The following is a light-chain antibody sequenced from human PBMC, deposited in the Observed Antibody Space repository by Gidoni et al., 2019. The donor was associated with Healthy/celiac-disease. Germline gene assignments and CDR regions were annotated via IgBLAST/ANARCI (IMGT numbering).Light chain of an antibody. CDR2: GAS. J-gene: IGKJ2*01. Sequence: ELVLTQSPGTLSLSPGERATLSCRASQSVSSSYLAWYQQKPGQAPRLLIYGASSRATGIPDRFSGSGSGTDFTLTISRLEPEDFAGYYCQQYGSSYTFGQGTKLEIK. CDR1: QSVSSSY. CDR3: QQYGSSYT. V-gene: IGKV3-20*01.